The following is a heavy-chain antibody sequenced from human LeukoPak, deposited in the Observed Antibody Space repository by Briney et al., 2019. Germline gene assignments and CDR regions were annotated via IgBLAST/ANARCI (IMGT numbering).Heavy chain of an antibody. J-gene: IGHJ6*02. CDR2: IYYSGST. V-gene: IGHV4-59*08. Sequence: PSETLSLTCTVSGGSISSYYWSWIRQPPGKGLEWIGYIYYSGSTNYNPPLKSRVTISVDTSKNQFSLKLSSVTAADTAVYYCARYAYGMAVWGQGTTVTVSS. CDR1: GGSISSYY. CDR3: ARYAYGMAV.